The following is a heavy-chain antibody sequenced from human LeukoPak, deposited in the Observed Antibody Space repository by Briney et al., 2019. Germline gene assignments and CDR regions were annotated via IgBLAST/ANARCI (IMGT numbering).Heavy chain of an antibody. CDR3: ARTPPQYSSGRYHFDH. CDR2: ISAYNGNT. CDR1: GYTFTSYG. D-gene: IGHD6-19*01. J-gene: IGHJ4*02. V-gene: IGHV1-18*01. Sequence: ASVKVSCKASGYTFTSYGISWVRQAPGQGLEWMGWISAYNGNTNYAQKLQGRVTMTTDTSTSTAYMELRSLRSDDTAVYYCARTPPQYSSGRYHFDHWGQGTLVTVSS.